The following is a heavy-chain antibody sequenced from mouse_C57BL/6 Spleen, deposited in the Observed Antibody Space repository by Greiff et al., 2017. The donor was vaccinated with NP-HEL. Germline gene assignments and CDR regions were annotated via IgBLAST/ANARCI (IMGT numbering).Heavy chain of an antibody. CDR2: ISGGGGNT. Sequence: EVMLVESGGGLVKPGGSLKLSCAASGFTFSSYTMSWVRQTPEKRLEWVATISGGGGNTYYPDSVKGRFTISRDNAKNTLYLQMSSLRSEDTALYDCARKNYYGSSPYAMDYWGQGTSVTVSS. CDR3: ARKNYYGSSPYAMDY. J-gene: IGHJ4*01. V-gene: IGHV5-9*01. D-gene: IGHD1-1*01. CDR1: GFTFSSYT.